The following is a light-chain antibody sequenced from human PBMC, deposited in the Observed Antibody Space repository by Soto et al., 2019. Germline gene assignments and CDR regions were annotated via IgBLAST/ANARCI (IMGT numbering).Light chain of an antibody. CDR1: SSDIEIFRH. J-gene: IGLJ1*01. CDR2: EVT. V-gene: IGLV2-23*02. CDR3: CSYPGSPTIHG. Sequence: QSALTQPASVSGSPGQSITISCTAASSDIEIFRHISWYQQHPGKAPKLIIYEVTRRPSGISNRFSGSKSGNTASLTISGLQAEDDADYFCCSYPGSPTIHGSATVTKVTVL.